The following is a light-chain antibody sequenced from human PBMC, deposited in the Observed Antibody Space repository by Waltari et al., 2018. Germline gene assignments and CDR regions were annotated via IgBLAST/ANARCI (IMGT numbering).Light chain of an antibody. J-gene: IGLJ1*01. CDR2: STS. V-gene: IGLV1-44*01. Sequence: QSVVTQPPSASGTPGQSVTIPCSGRSSNLGSNTGSWSQVLPGSAPQLLIHSTSHRPSGITDRFSGSKSGTSASLAISGLQFDDEADYYCAAWDGSLYGYVLGTGTKVTVL. CDR1: SSNLGSNT. CDR3: AAWDGSLYGYV.